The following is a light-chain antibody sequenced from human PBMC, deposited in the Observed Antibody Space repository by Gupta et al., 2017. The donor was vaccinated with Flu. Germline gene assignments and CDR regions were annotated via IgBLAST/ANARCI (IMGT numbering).Light chain of an antibody. CDR2: STN. V-gene: IGLV8-61*01. CDR3: ALYVGSGISV. Sequence: ALNSGSVSTNYYPSWYQQIPGQPPRALIYSTNSRSSGVPDRLFGSILGNKAALTITGTLADDESDYYCALYVGSGISVFGGGTKLTVL. CDR1: SGSVSTNYY. J-gene: IGLJ3*02.